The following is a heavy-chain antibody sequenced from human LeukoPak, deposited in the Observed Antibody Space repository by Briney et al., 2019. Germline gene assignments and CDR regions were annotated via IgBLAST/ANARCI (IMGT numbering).Heavy chain of an antibody. CDR1: GYTFTGYY. Sequence: GASVKVSCKASGYTFTGYYMHWVRQAPGQGLEWMGWINPNSGGTNYAQKFQGRVTMTRDTSISTAYMELSRLRSDDTAVYYCARDYRMVRGFLVGFDPWGQGTLVTVCS. V-gene: IGHV1-2*02. D-gene: IGHD3-10*01. CDR2: INPNSGGT. J-gene: IGHJ5*02. CDR3: ARDYRMVRGFLVGFDP.